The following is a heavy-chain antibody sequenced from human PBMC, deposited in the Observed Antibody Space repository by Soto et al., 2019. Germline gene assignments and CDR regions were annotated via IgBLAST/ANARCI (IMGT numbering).Heavy chain of an antibody. CDR3: ARDRGYNWNYGWFDP. V-gene: IGHV1-18*01. J-gene: IGHJ5*02. D-gene: IGHD1-7*01. Sequence: QVQLVQSGAEVKKPGASVKVSCKASGYTFTSYGISWVRQAPGQGLEWMGRISPYNGNTNYAQKLQGRVTMTTDTSPNTAYMERTSLRSDDTAVYYCARDRGYNWNYGWFDPWGQGTLVTVSS. CDR2: ISPYNGNT. CDR1: GYTFTSYG.